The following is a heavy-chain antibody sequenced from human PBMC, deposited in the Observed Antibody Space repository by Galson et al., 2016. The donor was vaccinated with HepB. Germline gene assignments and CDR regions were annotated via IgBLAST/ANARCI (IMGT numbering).Heavy chain of an antibody. D-gene: IGHD6-13*01. V-gene: IGHV1-69*13. CDR3: ARGRQQLVRGWFDP. CDR2: IIPMFDTA. Sequence: SVKVSCKASGGTFRNYAISWVRQAPGQGLEWMGGIIPMFDTANYVQRFQGRLTITADESTNTVYMELSSLGSEDTAVYYCARGRQQLVRGWFDPWGQGTLVTVSS. CDR1: GGTFRNYA. J-gene: IGHJ5*02.